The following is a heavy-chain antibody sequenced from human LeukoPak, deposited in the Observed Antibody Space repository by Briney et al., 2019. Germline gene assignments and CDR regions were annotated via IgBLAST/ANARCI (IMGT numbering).Heavy chain of an antibody. CDR2: ISYDGSNK. CDR1: GFTFSSYG. Sequence: GGSLRLSCAASGFTFSSYGMHWVRQAPGKGLEWVAVISYDGSNKYYADSVKGRFTISRDNSKNTPYLQMNSLRAEDTAVYYCAKAVCGGSCYGYFDYWGQGTLVTVSS. J-gene: IGHJ4*02. V-gene: IGHV3-30*18. CDR3: AKAVCGGSCYGYFDY. D-gene: IGHD2-15*01.